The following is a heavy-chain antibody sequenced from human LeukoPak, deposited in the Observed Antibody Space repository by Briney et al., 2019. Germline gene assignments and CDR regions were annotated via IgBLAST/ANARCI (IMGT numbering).Heavy chain of an antibody. J-gene: IGHJ4*02. D-gene: IGHD2-2*01. V-gene: IGHV1-18*01. CDR2: ISAYNGNT. Sequence: ASVKVSCKASGYTFTSYGISWVRQAPGQGLEWMGWISAYNGNTNYAQKLQGRVTMTTDTSTSTAYMELRSLRSDDTAVYYCASGEYCSSTSCYPYYFDYWGQGTLVTVSS. CDR3: ASGEYCSSTSCYPYYFDY. CDR1: GYTFTSYG.